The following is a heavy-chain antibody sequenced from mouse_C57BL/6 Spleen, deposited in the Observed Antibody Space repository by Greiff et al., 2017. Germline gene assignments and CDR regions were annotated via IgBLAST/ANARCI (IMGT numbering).Heavy chain of an antibody. Sequence: VQRVESGPGLVAPSQSLSITCTVSGFSLTSYGVSWVRQPPGKGLEWLGVIWGDGSTNYHSALISRLSNSKDNSKSQVFLKLNSLQTEDTATYYCDKPKWLQGYAMDYWGQGTSVTVSS. CDR1: GFSLTSYG. V-gene: IGHV2-3*01. CDR2: IWGDGST. CDR3: DKPKWLQGYAMDY. D-gene: IGHD2-2*01. J-gene: IGHJ4*01.